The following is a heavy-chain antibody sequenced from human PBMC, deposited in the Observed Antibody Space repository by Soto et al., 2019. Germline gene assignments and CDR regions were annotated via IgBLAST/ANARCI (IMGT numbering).Heavy chain of an antibody. CDR3: ARVRGSGWYEAFDI. V-gene: IGHV3-53*04. J-gene: IGHJ3*02. Sequence: GGSLRLSCAASGFTVSSNYMSWVRQAPGKGLEWVSVIYSGGSTYYADSVKGRFTISRHNSKNTLYLQMNSLRAEDTAVYYCARVRGSGWYEAFDIWGQGTMVTVSS. CDR1: GFTVSSNY. CDR2: IYSGGST. D-gene: IGHD6-19*01.